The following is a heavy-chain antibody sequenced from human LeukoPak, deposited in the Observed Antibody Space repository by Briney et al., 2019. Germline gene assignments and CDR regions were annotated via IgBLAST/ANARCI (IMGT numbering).Heavy chain of an antibody. D-gene: IGHD2/OR15-2a*01. Sequence: GGSLRLSCAASGFTFSSYSMNWVRQAPGKGLEWVSSISSSSSYIYYADSVKGRFTISRDNAKNSLYLQMNSLRAEDTAVYYRAGLSEPYYYYYMDVWGKGTTVTVSS. CDR2: ISSSSSYI. CDR1: GFTFSSYS. CDR3: AGLSEPYYYYYMDV. J-gene: IGHJ6*03. V-gene: IGHV3-21*01.